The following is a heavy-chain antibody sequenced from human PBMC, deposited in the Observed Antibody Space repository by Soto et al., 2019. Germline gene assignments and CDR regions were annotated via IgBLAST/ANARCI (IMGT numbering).Heavy chain of an antibody. CDR1: GFSPSTSGLG. J-gene: IGHJ4*02. CDR2: IYWNDDK. CDR3: AHRPSGWYLFDY. D-gene: IGHD6-19*01. V-gene: IGHV2-5*01. Sequence: QITLKESGPTLVRPTQTLTLTCTFSGFSPSTSGLGVGWIRQPPGKALEWLALIYWNDDKRYSPSLKARLTITKDTSKNQVVLTMTNMDPVDTATYYCAHRPSGWYLFDYWGQGTLVTVSS.